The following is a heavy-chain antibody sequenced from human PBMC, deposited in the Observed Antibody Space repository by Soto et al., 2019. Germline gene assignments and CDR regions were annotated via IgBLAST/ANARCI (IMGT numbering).Heavy chain of an antibody. Sequence: SQTLSLTCAISGDSVSSNSAAWNWIRQSPSRGLEWMGRKYYRSKWYNDYAVSVKSRITINPDTSKNQFSLQLTYVTPEDTAVYYCERDSNPTAFSGSHPFDYWGQGTLVTVSS. CDR3: ERDSNPTAFSGSHPFDY. CDR1: GDSVSSNSAA. J-gene: IGHJ4*02. CDR2: KYYRSKWYN. D-gene: IGHD1-26*01. V-gene: IGHV6-1*01.